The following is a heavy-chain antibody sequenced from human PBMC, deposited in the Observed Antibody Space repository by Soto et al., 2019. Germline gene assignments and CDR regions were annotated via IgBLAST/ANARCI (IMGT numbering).Heavy chain of an antibody. Sequence: GGSLRHSCAASGFTFSSYPRHSVRQAPGKGREWVAVISYDGSNKYNADSVKGRFTISRDNSKNTLYLQMNSLRAEDTAVYYCGREQPIAVAGLSDYWGQVTLVTVSS. V-gene: IGHV3-30-3*01. CDR1: GFTFSSYP. CDR3: GREQPIAVAGLSDY. CDR2: ISYDGSNK. D-gene: IGHD6-19*01. J-gene: IGHJ4*02.